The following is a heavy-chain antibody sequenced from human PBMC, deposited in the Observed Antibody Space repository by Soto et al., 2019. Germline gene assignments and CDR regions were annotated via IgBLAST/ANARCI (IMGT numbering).Heavy chain of an antibody. D-gene: IGHD5-12*01. J-gene: IGHJ4*02. CDR3: AGEEIVATSSFDF. CDR2: IYYSGSI. V-gene: IGHV4-39*01. CDR1: GGSIGSSHYY. Sequence: SETLSLTCTVSGGSIGSSHYYWGWIRQPPGKGLEWIGSIYYSGSIYYNPSLKSRVTLSVDTSTNQFSVKLNSVTAADTAVYYGAGEEIVATSSFDFWGKGPPVTVSS.